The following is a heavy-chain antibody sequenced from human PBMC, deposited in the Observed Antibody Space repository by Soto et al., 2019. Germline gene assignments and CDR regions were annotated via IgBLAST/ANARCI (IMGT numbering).Heavy chain of an antibody. Sequence: QVQLVESGGGVVQPGRSLRLSCVGSGFTFSSYGIHWVRQAPGKGLEWVAGVSYDGSGKYYADSVKGRFTISRDNSKNTLYLQMNALGVEDTAVYHCARDAEAYVNVMGTIRSGYYYHGLDVCGQGTTVFVSS. V-gene: IGHV3-30*03. D-gene: IGHD1-1*01. J-gene: IGHJ6*02. CDR3: ARDAEAYVNVMGTIRSGYYYHGLDV. CDR2: VSYDGSGK. CDR1: GFTFSSYG.